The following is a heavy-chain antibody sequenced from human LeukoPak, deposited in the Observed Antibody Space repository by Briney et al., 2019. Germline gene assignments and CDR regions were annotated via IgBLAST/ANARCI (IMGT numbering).Heavy chain of an antibody. CDR3: ARHNNYDFWSGYFDY. CDR1: GYSISSGYY. D-gene: IGHD3-3*01. V-gene: IGHV4-38-2*01. CDR2: IYHSGST. J-gene: IGHJ4*02. Sequence: PSETLSLTCAVSGYSISSGYYWGWIRQPPGKGLEWIGSIYHSGSTYYNPSLKSRVTISLDTSTNQFSLKLSSVTAADTAVYYCARHNNYDFWSGYFDYWGQGTLVTVSS.